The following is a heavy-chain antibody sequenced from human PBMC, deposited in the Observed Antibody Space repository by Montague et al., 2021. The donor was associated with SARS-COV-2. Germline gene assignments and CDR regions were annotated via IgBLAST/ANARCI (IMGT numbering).Heavy chain of an antibody. J-gene: IGHJ6*02. Sequence: SLRLSCAVSGFTFSTYSMNWVRQAPGKGLEWVSSISSSSSYIYYAGSVKGRFTISRDNAKNSLYLQMNSLRAEDTALYYCARQVDTALDADSYYYGMDVWGQGTTVTVSS. D-gene: IGHD5-18*01. CDR2: ISSSSSYI. V-gene: IGHV3-21*01. CDR1: GFTFSTYS. CDR3: ARQVDTALDADSYYYGMDV.